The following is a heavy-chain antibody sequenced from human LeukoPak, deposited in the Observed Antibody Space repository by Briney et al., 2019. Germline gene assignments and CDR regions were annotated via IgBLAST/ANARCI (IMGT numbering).Heavy chain of an antibody. CDR1: GYTFTSYY. V-gene: IGHV1-46*01. Sequence: ASVKVSCKASGYTFTSYYMHWVRQAPGQGLEWMGIINPSGGSTSYAQKFEGRVTMTRDTSTSTVYMELSSLRSEDTAVYYCARDLSSAHFDYWGQGTLVTVSS. D-gene: IGHD3-22*01. CDR2: INPSGGST. J-gene: IGHJ4*02. CDR3: ARDLSSAHFDY.